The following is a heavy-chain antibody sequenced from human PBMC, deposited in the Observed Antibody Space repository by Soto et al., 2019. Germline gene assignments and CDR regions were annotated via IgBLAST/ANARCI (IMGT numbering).Heavy chain of an antibody. CDR2: ISGSGGNT. V-gene: IGHV3-23*01. CDR1: DFTFNTYA. CDR3: AQPLWGSPYYGRDV. J-gene: IGHJ6*02. D-gene: IGHD3-16*01. Sequence: EVQLLESGGGLEQPGGSLRLSCAASDFTFNTYAMNWVRQAPGKGLEWVSGISGSGGNTDYADSVKGRFIVSRDNSKKTLYLQMNSLRPEDTAVYYWAQPLWGSPYYGRDVWGQGTTVTVSS.